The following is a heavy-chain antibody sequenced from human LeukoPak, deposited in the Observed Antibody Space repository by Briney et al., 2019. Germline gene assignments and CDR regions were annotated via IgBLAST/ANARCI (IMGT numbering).Heavy chain of an antibody. CDR1: GGSISSYY. CDR2: IYYSGST. D-gene: IGHD6-13*01. Sequence: PSDTLSLTCTVSGGSISSYYWSWIRQPPGKGLEWIGYIYYSGSTNYNPSLKSRVTISVDTSKNQFSLKLSSVTAADTAVYYCARAPWKQLSTGYNWFDPWGQGTLVTVSS. J-gene: IGHJ5*02. CDR3: ARAPWKQLSTGYNWFDP. V-gene: IGHV4-59*07.